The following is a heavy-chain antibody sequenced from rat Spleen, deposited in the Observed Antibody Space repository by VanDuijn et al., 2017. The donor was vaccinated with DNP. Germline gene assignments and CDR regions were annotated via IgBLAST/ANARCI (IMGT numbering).Heavy chain of an antibody. D-gene: IGHD1-12*02. CDR3: TRDDGSYYYVGYFDY. Sequence: EVQLVESGGGLVQPGRSLKLSCVASGFTFSSYWMYWIRQAPGKGLEWVSSINPDGGSTYYPDSVKGRFTISRDNAKSTLYLQMNSLRSEDTATYYCTRDDGSYYYVGYFDYWGQGVMVTVSS. V-gene: IGHV5-31*01. CDR2: INPDGGST. CDR1: GFTFSSYW. J-gene: IGHJ2*01.